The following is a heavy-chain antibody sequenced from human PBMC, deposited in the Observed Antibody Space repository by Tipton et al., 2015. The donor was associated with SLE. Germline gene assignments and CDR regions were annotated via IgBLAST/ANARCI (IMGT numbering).Heavy chain of an antibody. CDR1: GGSVSSGSYY. Sequence: TLSLTCTVSGGSVSSGSYYWSWIRQPPGKGLEWIGSIYYSGSTYYNPSLKSRVTISVDTSKNQFSLKLSSVTAADTAVYYCARAYSSSSYYFDYWGQGTLVTVSS. J-gene: IGHJ4*02. D-gene: IGHD6-13*01. V-gene: IGHV4-39*07. CDR3: ARAYSSSSYYFDY. CDR2: IYYSGST.